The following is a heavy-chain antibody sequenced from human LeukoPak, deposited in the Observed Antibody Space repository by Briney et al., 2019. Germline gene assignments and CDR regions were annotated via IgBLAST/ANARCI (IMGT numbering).Heavy chain of an antibody. CDR1: GFTFSSYG. CDR3: AKEDYYGSGSYLGY. D-gene: IGHD3-10*01. V-gene: IGHV3-30*18. CDR2: ISYDGSNK. J-gene: IGHJ4*02. Sequence: GRSLRLSCAASGFTFSSYGMHWVRQAPGKGLEWVAVISYDGSNKYYADSVKGRFTISRDNSKNTLSLQMSSLRPEDTAVYYCAKEDYYGSGSYLGYWGQGILVTVSS.